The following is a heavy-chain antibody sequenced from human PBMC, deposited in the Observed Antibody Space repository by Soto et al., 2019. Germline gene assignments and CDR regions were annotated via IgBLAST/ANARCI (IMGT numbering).Heavy chain of an antibody. CDR2: ISYDGSNK. CDR1: GFTFSSYA. J-gene: IGHJ3*02. V-gene: IGHV3-30-3*01. D-gene: IGHD6-13*01. CDR3: ARGSVRYSSSWHWAGDAFDI. Sequence: GGSLRLSCAASGFTFSSYAMHWVRQAPGKGLEWVAVISYDGSNKYYADSVKGRFTISRDNSKNTLYLQMNSLRAEDTAVYYCARGSVRYSSSWHWAGDAFDIWGQGTMVTVSS.